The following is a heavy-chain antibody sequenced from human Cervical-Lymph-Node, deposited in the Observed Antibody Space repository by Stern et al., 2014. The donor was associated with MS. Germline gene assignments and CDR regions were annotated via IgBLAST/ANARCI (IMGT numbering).Heavy chain of an antibody. Sequence: VQLVESGPGLVKPSETLALTCTVSGGSISSYHWSWIRQPPGQGLEWIGYIYYSGSTNYNPSLKSRVTISVDTSKNQFSLKLSSVTAADTAVYYCARVSEQWLVPFDYWGQGTLVTVSS. CDR2: IYYSGST. V-gene: IGHV4-59*01. D-gene: IGHD6-19*01. J-gene: IGHJ4*02. CDR1: GGSISSYH. CDR3: ARVSEQWLVPFDY.